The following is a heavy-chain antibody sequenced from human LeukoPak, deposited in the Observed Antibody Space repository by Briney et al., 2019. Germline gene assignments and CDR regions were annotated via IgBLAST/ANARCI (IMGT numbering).Heavy chain of an antibody. CDR2: IIPIFGTA. D-gene: IGHD3-9*01. Sequence: SVKVSCKASGYTFTSYAMHWVRQAPGQGLEWMGGIIPIFGTANCAQKFQGRVTITADESTSTAYMELSSLRSEDTAVYYCARAGSLRYFDWLSPPTYYFGYWGQGTLVTVSS. CDR3: ARAGSLRYFDWLSPPTYYFGY. V-gene: IGHV1-69*13. CDR1: GYTFTSYA. J-gene: IGHJ4*02.